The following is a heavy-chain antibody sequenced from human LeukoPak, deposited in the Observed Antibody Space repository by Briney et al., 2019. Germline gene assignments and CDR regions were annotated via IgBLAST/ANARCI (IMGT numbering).Heavy chain of an antibody. V-gene: IGHV5-51*01. Sequence: GESLKISCKGSGYSFTTYWIAWVRQMPGKGLEWMGIIYPGDSETRYSPSFQGQVTLSADKSINTAYLQWSSLKASDAAIYYCARLGLSGYDLLDYWGQGTLVTVSS. CDR2: IYPGDSET. D-gene: IGHD5-12*01. CDR3: ARLGLSGYDLLDY. CDR1: GYSFTTYW. J-gene: IGHJ4*02.